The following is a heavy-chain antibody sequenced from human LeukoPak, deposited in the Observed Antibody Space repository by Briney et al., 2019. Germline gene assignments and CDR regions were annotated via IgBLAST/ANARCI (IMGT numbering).Heavy chain of an antibody. CDR3: ARLSSFTIFGVVIDNWFDP. D-gene: IGHD3-3*01. V-gene: IGHV4-39*07. CDR2: IYYSGST. J-gene: IGHJ5*02. Sequence: SETLSLTCTVSGGSISSSSYYWGWIRQPPGKGLEWIGSIYYSGSTYYNPSLKSRVTISVDTSKNQFSLKRSSVTAADTAVYYCARLSSFTIFGVVIDNWFDPWGQGTLVTASS. CDR1: GGSISSSSYY.